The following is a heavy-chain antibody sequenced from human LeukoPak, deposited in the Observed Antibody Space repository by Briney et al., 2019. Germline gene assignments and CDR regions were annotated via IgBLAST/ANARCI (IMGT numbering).Heavy chain of an antibody. V-gene: IGHV3-15*01. J-gene: IGHJ4*02. CDR2: IKSKTDGGTT. Sequence: PGGSLSLSCAASGFTFSNAWVSWVRQAPGKGLEWVGRIKSKTDGGTTDYAAPVNARFIISRDDSKNTLYLQMNSLKTEDTAVYYCTTLGDYDFWSGYLDYWGQGNLVTVSS. CDR3: TTLGDYDFWSGYLDY. CDR1: GFTFSNAW. D-gene: IGHD3-3*01.